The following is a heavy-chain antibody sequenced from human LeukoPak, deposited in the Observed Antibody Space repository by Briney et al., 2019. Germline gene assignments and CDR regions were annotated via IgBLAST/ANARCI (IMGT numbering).Heavy chain of an antibody. D-gene: IGHD1-7*01. CDR3: ATANNWNYALGY. CDR2: INTGNSNT. V-gene: IGHV1-18*01. Sequence: ASVKVSCKASGDTFIRCGITWVRQAPGQGLEWMGWINTGNSNTNYGQKFQGRVTMTTDTSTGTAYMELRSLRSDDTAMYYCATANNWNYALGYWGQGTLVTVSS. J-gene: IGHJ4*02. CDR1: GDTFIRCG.